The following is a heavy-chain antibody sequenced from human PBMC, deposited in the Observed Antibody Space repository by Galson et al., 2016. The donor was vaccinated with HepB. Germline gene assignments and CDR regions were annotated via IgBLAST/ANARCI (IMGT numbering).Heavy chain of an antibody. V-gene: IGHV3-30-3*01. CDR2: LSYDGDNK. CDR1: KFTFSNYA. Sequence: SLRLSCAASKFTFSNYAMHWVRQAPGRGLEWVALLSYDGDNKYYVESVKSRFTISRDNSNNTLYLHLNSLRAEDTAVYYCAKDRIGYYKPFDYWGQGTLVTVSS. CDR3: AKDRIGYYKPFDY. J-gene: IGHJ4*02. D-gene: IGHD3-22*01.